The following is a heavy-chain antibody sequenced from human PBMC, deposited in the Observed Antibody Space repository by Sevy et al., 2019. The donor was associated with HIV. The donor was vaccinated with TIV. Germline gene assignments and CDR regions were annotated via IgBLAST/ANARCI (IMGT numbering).Heavy chain of an antibody. CDR3: ARDKGGSTWFLLGP. CDR1: GGSIRSYY. V-gene: IGHV4-4*07. J-gene: IGHJ5*02. Sequence: SETLSLTCAVSGGSIRSYYWSWIRQPAGKGLEWIGRIYSGGNTNYNPSLKSRVTMSVDTSKNQFSLELRSVTAADTAVYKCARDKGGSTWFLLGPWGQGRLVTVSS. CDR2: IYSGGNT. D-gene: IGHD6-13*01.